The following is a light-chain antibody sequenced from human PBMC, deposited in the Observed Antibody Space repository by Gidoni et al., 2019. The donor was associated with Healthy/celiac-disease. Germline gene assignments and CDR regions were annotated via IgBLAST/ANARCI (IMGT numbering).Light chain of an antibody. CDR2: AAS. Sequence: DIQMTHSSSSLSASVGDRVTITCRASQSISSYLNWYQQKPGKAPKLLIYAASSLQSGVPSRFSGSGSGTDFTLTISSLQPEDFATYYCQQSYSTPPNTFXGXTKVEIK. V-gene: IGKV1-39*01. CDR1: QSISSY. CDR3: QQSYSTPPNT. J-gene: IGKJ4*01.